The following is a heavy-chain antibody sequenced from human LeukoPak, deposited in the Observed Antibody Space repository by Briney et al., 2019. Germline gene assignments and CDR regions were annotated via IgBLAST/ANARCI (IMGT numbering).Heavy chain of an antibody. CDR2: INHSGST. CDR1: GGSFSGYY. Sequence: SETLSLTCAVYGGSFSGYYWSWIRQPPGKGLEWIGEINHSGSTNYNPSLKSRVTISVDTSKNQFSLKLSSVTAADTAVYYCARGREYYDILTGYYGDYWGQGTLVTVSS. J-gene: IGHJ4*02. CDR3: ARGREYYDILTGYYGDY. V-gene: IGHV4-34*01. D-gene: IGHD3-9*01.